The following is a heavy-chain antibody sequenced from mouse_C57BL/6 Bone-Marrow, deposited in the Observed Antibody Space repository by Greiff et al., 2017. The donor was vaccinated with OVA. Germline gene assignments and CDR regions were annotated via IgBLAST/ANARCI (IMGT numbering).Heavy chain of an antibody. CDR2: IYPRSGNT. CDR1: GYTFTSYG. D-gene: IGHD1-1*01. CDR3: ARREDYYGSSYLSWFAY. Sequence: QVQLKESGAELARPGASVKLSCKASGYTFTSYGISWVKQRTGQGLEWIGEIYPRSGNTSYNEKFTGKATLTADKSSSTAYMERRSLTSEDSAVYFCARREDYYGSSYLSWFAYWGQGTVVTVTA. J-gene: IGHJ3*01. V-gene: IGHV1-81*01.